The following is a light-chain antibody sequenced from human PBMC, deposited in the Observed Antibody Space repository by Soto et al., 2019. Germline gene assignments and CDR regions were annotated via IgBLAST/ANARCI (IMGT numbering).Light chain of an antibody. J-gene: IGLJ1*01. V-gene: IGLV2-14*01. CDR2: QVS. CDR3: SSYTTSSTLYV. CDR1: SSDVGNYNY. Sequence: QSALTQPASVSGSPGQSITISCTGTSSDVGNYNYVPWYQQHPGKAPQLMIFQVSNRASGVSNRFSGSKSGDTASLTISGLQAEDEADYYCSSYTTSSTLYVFGTGTKLTVL.